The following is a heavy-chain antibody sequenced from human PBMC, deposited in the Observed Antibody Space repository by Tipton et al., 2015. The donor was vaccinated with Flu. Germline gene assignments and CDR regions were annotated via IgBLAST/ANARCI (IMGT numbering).Heavy chain of an antibody. D-gene: IGHD3-22*01. CDR3: ARQIGAFDI. Sequence: TLSLTCTVSGGSISSSSYYWGWIRQPPGKGLEWIGSIYYSGSTYYNPSLKSRVTISVDTSKNQFSLKLSSVTAADTAVYYCARQIGAFDIWGQGTMVTVSS. V-gene: IGHV4-39*01. CDR1: GGSISSSSYY. J-gene: IGHJ3*02. CDR2: IYYSGST.